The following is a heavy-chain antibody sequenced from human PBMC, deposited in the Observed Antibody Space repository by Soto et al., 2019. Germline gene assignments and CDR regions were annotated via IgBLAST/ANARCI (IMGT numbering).Heavy chain of an antibody. Sequence: EVLLVESGGGLVQPGGSLRLSCAASGFIFSDHYMDWVHQAPGKGLEWVARIRNKANSHSTEYAASVEGRFTISRDDSKNSLYLQMNSLKTEDTAVYYCARYSGSYSRHSDYWGQGTLVTISS. CDR2: IRNKANSHST. D-gene: IGHD1-26*01. V-gene: IGHV3-72*01. CDR3: ARYSGSYSRHSDY. CDR1: GFIFSDHY. J-gene: IGHJ4*02.